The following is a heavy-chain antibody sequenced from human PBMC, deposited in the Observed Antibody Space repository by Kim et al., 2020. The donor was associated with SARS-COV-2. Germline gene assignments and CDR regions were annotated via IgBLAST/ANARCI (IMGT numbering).Heavy chain of an antibody. J-gene: IGHJ4*01. CDR2: ISGSGGST. D-gene: IGHD6-19*01. CDR3: AKDQSLYIAVAGTFDY. Sequence: GGSLRLSCAASGFTFSSYAMSWVRQAPGKGLEWVSAISGSGGSTYYADSVKGRFTISRDNSKNTLYLQMNSLRAEDTAVYYCAKDQSLYIAVAGTFDYWGQGTMVTGSS. V-gene: IGHV3-23*01. CDR1: GFTFSSYA.